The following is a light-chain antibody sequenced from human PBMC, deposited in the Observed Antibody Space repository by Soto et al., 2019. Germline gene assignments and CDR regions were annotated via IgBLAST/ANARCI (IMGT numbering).Light chain of an antibody. Sequence: DIVMTQSPLSLPVTPGEPASISCRSSQSLLHSSGYMYLDWYLQKPGQSPQLLIYLGSNRASGVADRFSGSGSGTDLTLKISSVEAEDVGLYYCMQDLQTPQFGQGTKLEIK. J-gene: IGKJ2*01. V-gene: IGKV2-28*01. CDR1: QSLLHSSGYMY. CDR3: MQDLQTPQ. CDR2: LGS.